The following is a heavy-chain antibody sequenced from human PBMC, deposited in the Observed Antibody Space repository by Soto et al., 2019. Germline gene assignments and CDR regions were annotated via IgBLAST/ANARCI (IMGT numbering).Heavy chain of an antibody. CDR2: IKTKPDGGTT. V-gene: IGHV3-15*01. D-gene: IGHD2-21*01. Sequence: VQLVESGGGLVKPGGSLRLSCAASGFTFSNAWMSWVRQAPGKGLEWVGRIKTKPDGGTTDYAAPVKGRFTISRDDSKNTLYLHMNSLKTEDTAMYYCTTDDTGDFWGQGTLVTVSS. CDR1: GFTFSNAW. CDR3: TTDDTGDF. J-gene: IGHJ4*02.